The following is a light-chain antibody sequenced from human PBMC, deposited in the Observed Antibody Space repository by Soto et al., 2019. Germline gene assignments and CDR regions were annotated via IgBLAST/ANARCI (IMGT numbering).Light chain of an antibody. J-gene: IGKJ1*01. V-gene: IGKV3-15*01. CDR3: QQRSNWPWT. CDR2: GAS. Sequence: EIVMTQSPATLSVSPGERATLSCRASQSVSSNLAWYQQKPGQAPRLLIYGASTRATGIPARFSGSGSGTEFTLTISSLEPEDSAVYYCQQRSNWPWTFGQGTKVDIK. CDR1: QSVSSN.